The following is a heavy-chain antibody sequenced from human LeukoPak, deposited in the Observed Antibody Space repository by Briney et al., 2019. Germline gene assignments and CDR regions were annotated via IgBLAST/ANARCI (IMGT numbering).Heavy chain of an antibody. J-gene: IGHJ4*02. D-gene: IGHD6-19*01. CDR3: ARISSGWNFDY. CDR2: IKQDGSEK. V-gene: IGHV3-7*03. CDR1: GFTFTIYW. Sequence: GGSLRLSCAASGFTFTIYWVSWVRQAPGKGLEWVANIKQDGSEKYYVDSVKGRFTISRDNAKNSLYLQMNSLRAEDTAVYYCARISSGWNFDYWGQGTLVTVSS.